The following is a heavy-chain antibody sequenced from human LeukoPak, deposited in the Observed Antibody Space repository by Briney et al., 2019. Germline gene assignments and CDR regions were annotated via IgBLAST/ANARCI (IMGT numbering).Heavy chain of an antibody. J-gene: IGHJ4*02. V-gene: IGHV3-7*01. D-gene: IGHD3-10*01. CDR1: GFTFNNYW. CDR3: ARQLGGSGSY. Sequence: GGSLRLFCAASGFTFNNYWISWVRQAPGKGLEWVANIKQDGSEIYYVDSVKGRFTISRDNTKNSVYLQMNSLRAEDTAVYYCARQLGGSGSYWGQGTLVTVSS. CDR2: IKQDGSEI.